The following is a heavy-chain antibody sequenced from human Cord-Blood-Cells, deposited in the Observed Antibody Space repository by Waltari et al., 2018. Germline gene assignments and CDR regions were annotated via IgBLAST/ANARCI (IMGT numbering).Heavy chain of an antibody. V-gene: IGHV4-31*03. CDR3: ARDTNLNAFDI. CDR1: GGSIISGGYY. Sequence: QVQLQESGPGLVKPSQTLSLTCTVSGGSIISGGYYWSWIRQHPGKGLEWIGYIYYSGRTYYNPSLKSRVTISVDTSKNQFSLKLSSVTAADTAVYYCARDTNLNAFDIWGQGTMVTVSS. J-gene: IGHJ3*02. D-gene: IGHD2-8*01. CDR2: IYYSGRT.